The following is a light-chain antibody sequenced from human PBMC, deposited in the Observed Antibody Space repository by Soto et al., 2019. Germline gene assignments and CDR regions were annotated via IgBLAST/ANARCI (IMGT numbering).Light chain of an antibody. V-gene: IGLV1-40*01. J-gene: IGLJ1*01. Sequence: QSALTQSPSVSGAPGQRVTISCTGSSSNIGAGYDVHWYQQLPGTAPKLLIYGNSNRPSGVPDRFSGSKSDTSASLAITGLQTEDEADYYCHSYDSSLSGYVFGTGTKLTVL. CDR2: GNS. CDR3: HSYDSSLSGYV. CDR1: SSNIGAGYD.